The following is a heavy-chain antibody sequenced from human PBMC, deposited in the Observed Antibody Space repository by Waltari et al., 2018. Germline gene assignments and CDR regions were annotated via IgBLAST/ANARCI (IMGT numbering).Heavy chain of an antibody. CDR2: IIPIFGTA. J-gene: IGHJ6*03. Sequence: QVQLVQSGAEVKKPGSSVKDSCKASGDTFSSYAINWVRQAPGQGLEWMGGIIPIFGTAIYAQRFQGRVTITADESTSTAYMELSSLRSEDTAVYYCAREVRPYYYMDVWGKGTTVTVSS. CDR1: GDTFSSYA. CDR3: AREVRPYYYMDV. V-gene: IGHV1-69*01.